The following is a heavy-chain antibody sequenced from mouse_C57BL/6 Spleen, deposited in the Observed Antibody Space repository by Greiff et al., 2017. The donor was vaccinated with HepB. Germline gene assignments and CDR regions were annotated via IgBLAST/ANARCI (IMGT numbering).Heavy chain of an antibody. CDR1: GYAFSSSW. CDR3: ARSFNWDDGDY. D-gene: IGHD4-1*01. V-gene: IGHV1-82*01. Sequence: VKLMESGPELVKPGASVKISCKASGYAFSSSWMNWVKQRPGKGLEWIGRIYPGDGDTNYNGKFKGKATLTADKSSSTAYMQLSSLTSEDSAVYFCARSFNWDDGDYWGQGTTLTVSS. J-gene: IGHJ2*01. CDR2: IYPGDGDT.